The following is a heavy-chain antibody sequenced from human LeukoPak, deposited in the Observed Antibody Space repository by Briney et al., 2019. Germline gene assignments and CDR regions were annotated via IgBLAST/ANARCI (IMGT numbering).Heavy chain of an antibody. D-gene: IGHD5-18*01. CDR2: ISGDSNTI. J-gene: IGHJ4*02. Sequence: HPGGSLRLSCAASGFIFRTYSMNWVRQAPGKALEWVSYISGDSNTISYADSVKGRFSVSRDNAKNSMFLQMHSLRDEDTAVYFCARELVTPNFDYWGQGTLVTVSS. CDR1: GFIFRTYS. CDR3: ARELVTPNFDY. V-gene: IGHV3-48*02.